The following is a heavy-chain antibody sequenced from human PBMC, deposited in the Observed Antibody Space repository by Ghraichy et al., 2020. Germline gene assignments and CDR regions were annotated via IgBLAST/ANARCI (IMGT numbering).Heavy chain of an antibody. CDR3: ARLPLPRRAAVGDWYFDL. J-gene: IGHJ2*01. V-gene: IGHV3-48*01. CDR1: GFSFSDYS. CDR2: ITGSSITI. D-gene: IGHD6-13*01. Sequence: GGSLRLYCEGSGFSFSDYSMIWVRLTPRKALEWVSYITGSSITIFYTDSVKGRFTISRDNAKNLLYLQMNSLRAEDTAVYYCARLPLPRRAAVGDWYFDLWGRGTLFTVSS.